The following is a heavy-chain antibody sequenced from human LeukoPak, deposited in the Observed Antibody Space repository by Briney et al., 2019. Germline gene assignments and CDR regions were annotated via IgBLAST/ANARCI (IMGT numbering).Heavy chain of an antibody. J-gene: IGHJ6*02. Sequence: ASVKVSCKASGYTFTSNYIHWVRQAPGQGLEWMGMIYPRDGSTSYAQKFQGRVTVTRDTSASTVHMELSGLRSEDTAVYYCARESSSIAARRSGMDVWGQGTTVTVSS. D-gene: IGHD6-6*01. CDR2: IYPRDGST. CDR1: GYTFTSNY. CDR3: ARESSSIAARRSGMDV. V-gene: IGHV1-46*01.